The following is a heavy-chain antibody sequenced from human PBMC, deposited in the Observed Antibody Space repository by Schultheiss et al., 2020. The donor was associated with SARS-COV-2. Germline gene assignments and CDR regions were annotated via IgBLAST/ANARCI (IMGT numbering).Heavy chain of an antibody. D-gene: IGHD6-13*01. Sequence: GGSLRLSCAASGFTFSSYAMHWVRQAPGKGLEWVAVISYDGSNKYYADSVKGRFTISRDNSKNTLYLQMNSLRAEDTAVYYCARDLPAACTYYGMDVWGQGTTVTVSS. V-gene: IGHV3-30*04. CDR1: GFTFSSYA. CDR2: ISYDGSNK. CDR3: ARDLPAACTYYGMDV. J-gene: IGHJ6*02.